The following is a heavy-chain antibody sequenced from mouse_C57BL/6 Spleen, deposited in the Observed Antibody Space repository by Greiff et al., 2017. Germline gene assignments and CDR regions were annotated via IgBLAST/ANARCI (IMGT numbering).Heavy chain of an antibody. CDR3: TTPYSNHWYFDV. CDR2: IDPENGDT. V-gene: IGHV14-4*01. Sequence: VQLQQSGAELVRPGASVQLSCTASGFNIKDDYMHWVKQRPEQGLEWIGWIDPENGDTEYASKFQGKATITADTSSNTAYLQLSSLTSEDTAVYYCTTPYSNHWYFDVWGTGTTVSVAS. D-gene: IGHD2-5*01. CDR1: GFNIKDDY. J-gene: IGHJ1*03.